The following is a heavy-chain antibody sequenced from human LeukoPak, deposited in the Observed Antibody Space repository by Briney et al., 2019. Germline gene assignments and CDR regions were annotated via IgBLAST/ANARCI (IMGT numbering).Heavy chain of an antibody. D-gene: IGHD5-24*01. CDR1: GFTFSSYE. CDR3: ARGRNAYTFDN. Sequence: GGSLRLSCAASGFTFSSYEVSWVRQAPGQGLEWVSYISSGGNYRYYADSVKGRFTISRDNARNSLYLQMNSLRAEDTAVYYCARGRNAYTFDNWGQGTLVTVSS. V-gene: IGHV3-48*03. CDR2: ISSGGNYR. J-gene: IGHJ4*02.